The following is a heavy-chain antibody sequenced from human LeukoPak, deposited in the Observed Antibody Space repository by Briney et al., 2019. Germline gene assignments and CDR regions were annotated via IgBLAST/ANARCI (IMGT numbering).Heavy chain of an antibody. Sequence: GGSLRLSCAASGFTFSSYGMQWVRQAPGKGLEWVADIWYDGSNKYYADSVKGRFTISRDNPKNTLYLQMNSLRAEDTSVYYCARDPYGSGGSCRGDGMDVWGQGTTVTVSS. D-gene: IGHD2-15*01. V-gene: IGHV3-33*01. J-gene: IGHJ6*02. CDR2: IWYDGSNK. CDR3: ARDPYGSGGSCRGDGMDV. CDR1: GFTFSSYG.